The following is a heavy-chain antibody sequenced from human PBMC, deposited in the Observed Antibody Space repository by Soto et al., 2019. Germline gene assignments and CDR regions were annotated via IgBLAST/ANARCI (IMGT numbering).Heavy chain of an antibody. J-gene: IGHJ6*02. D-gene: IGHD1-1*01. CDR2: IDHSGST. Sequence: SETLSLTCAVYGGSFSGYYWSWTRQPPGKGLEWVGEIDHSGSTNYNPSPKSRVTISVDTSKNQFSLKLNSVTAADTAMYYCARVRPRYGMDVWGLGTTVTVSS. V-gene: IGHV4-34*01. CDR3: ARVRPRYGMDV. CDR1: GGSFSGYY.